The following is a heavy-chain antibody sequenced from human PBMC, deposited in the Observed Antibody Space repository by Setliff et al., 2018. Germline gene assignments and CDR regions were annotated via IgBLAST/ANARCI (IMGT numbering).Heavy chain of an antibody. CDR3: ARPHDYGDYSLYV. J-gene: IGHJ6*04. V-gene: IGHV4-61*09. Sequence: SETLSLTCTVSGGSISSGSYYWSWIRQPAGKGLEWIGHIYTSGSTNYNPSLKSRVTISVDTSKNQFSLKLNSVTAADTAVYYCARPHDYGDYSLYVWGKGTTVTVSS. D-gene: IGHD4-17*01. CDR1: GGSISSGSYY. CDR2: IYTSGST.